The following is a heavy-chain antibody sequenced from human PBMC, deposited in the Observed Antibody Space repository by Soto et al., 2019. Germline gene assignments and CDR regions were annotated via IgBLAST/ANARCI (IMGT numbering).Heavy chain of an antibody. CDR3: ARGRWLQLNDY. Sequence: QVQLQESGPGLVKPSETLSLTCTVSGGSVSSGSYYWSWIRQPPGKGLEWIGYIYYSGSTNYNPSLKSRVTISVDTSKNQFSLKLSSVTAADTAVYYCARGRWLQLNDYWGQGTLVTVSS. CDR2: IYYSGST. J-gene: IGHJ4*02. D-gene: IGHD5-12*01. V-gene: IGHV4-61*01. CDR1: GGSVSSGSYY.